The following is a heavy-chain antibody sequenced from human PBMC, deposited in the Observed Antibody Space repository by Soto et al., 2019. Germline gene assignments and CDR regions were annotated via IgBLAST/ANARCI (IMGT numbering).Heavy chain of an antibody. Sequence: GGSLRLSCAASGFTFSSYSMNWVRQAPGKGLEWVSSISSSSSYIYYADSVKGRFTISRDNAKNSLYLQMNSLRAEDTAVYYCAREYCSGGSCYSDAFDIWGQGTMVTVSS. CDR2: ISSSSSYI. V-gene: IGHV3-21*01. CDR1: GFTFSSYS. J-gene: IGHJ3*02. D-gene: IGHD2-15*01. CDR3: AREYCSGGSCYSDAFDI.